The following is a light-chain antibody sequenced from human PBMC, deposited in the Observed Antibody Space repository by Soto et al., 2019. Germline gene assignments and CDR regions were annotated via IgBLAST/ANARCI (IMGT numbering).Light chain of an antibody. CDR2: GAS. Sequence: EIVMTQSPATVSVSPGERATLSCRASQSVSSNLAWYQQKPGQAPRLLIYGASTRATDIPARFSGSGSGTEFTLTTGSLQSEDFAVNHCQQYNNWPQTFGQGTKVEIK. V-gene: IGKV3-15*01. J-gene: IGKJ1*01. CDR1: QSVSSN. CDR3: QQYNNWPQT.